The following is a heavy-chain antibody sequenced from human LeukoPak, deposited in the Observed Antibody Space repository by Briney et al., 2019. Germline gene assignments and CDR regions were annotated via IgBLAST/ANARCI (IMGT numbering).Heavy chain of an antibody. CDR1: GYTFTGYY. D-gene: IGHD3-9*01. J-gene: IGHJ6*02. CDR2: INPNSGGT. V-gene: IGHV1-2*02. Sequence: GASVKVSCKASGYTFTGYYMHWVRQAPGQGLEWMGWINPNSGGTNYAQKFQGRVTMTRDTSISTAYMELSRLRSGDTAVYYCARDRYILTGPDYYYGMDVWGQGTTVTVSS. CDR3: ARDRYILTGPDYYYGMDV.